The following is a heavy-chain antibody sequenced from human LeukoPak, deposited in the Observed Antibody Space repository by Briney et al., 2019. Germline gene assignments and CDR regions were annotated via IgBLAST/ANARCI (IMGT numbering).Heavy chain of an antibody. J-gene: IGHJ5*02. D-gene: IGHD5-18*01. CDR2: IYSGGNT. CDR1: GFIVSSNY. V-gene: IGHV3-53*01. CDR3: ARNRGYSYGNPPDA. Sequence: GLALPLSCAASGFIVSSNYMSWVRPAPRTGLEWVSVIYSGGNTYYVDSVKGRFTISRDNSKNTLYLQMNSLRAEDTAVYYCARNRGYSYGNPPDAWGQGTLVTVSS.